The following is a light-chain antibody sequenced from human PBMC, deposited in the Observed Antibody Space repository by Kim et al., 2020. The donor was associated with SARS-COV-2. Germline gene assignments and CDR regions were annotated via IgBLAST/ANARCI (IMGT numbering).Light chain of an antibody. Sequence: DIQMTQSPSTLSASVGDRVTFTCRASQYIGTLLAWFHQKPGKAPNLLIYSTSNLESGVPSRFSGSGSGTEFTLTISSLQPDDFATYYCHQYHTYPLTFGGGTKVDIK. CDR1: QYIGTL. J-gene: IGKJ4*01. V-gene: IGKV1-5*03. CDR2: STS. CDR3: HQYHTYPLT.